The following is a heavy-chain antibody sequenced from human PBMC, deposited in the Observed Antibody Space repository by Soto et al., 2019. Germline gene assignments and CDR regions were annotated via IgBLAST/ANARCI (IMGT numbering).Heavy chain of an antibody. CDR1: GYTFTSYA. D-gene: IGHD6-13*01. V-gene: IGHV1-3*01. J-gene: IGHJ1*01. CDR2: INAGNGNT. Sequence: ASVKVSCKASGYTFTSYAMHWVRQAPGQRLEWMGWINAGNGNTKYSQKFQGRVAITRDTSASTAYMELSSLRSEDTAVYYCASSSWYNKYFQHWGQGTLVTVSS. CDR3: ASSSWYNKYFQH.